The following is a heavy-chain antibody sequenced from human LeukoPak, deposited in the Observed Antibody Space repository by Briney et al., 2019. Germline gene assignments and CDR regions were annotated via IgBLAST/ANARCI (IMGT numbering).Heavy chain of an antibody. CDR2: IYYSGST. V-gene: IGHV4-39*01. CDR3: ARRRLQHYYGSGSFLYYYYMDV. Sequence: SETLSLTCTVSGGSISSSSYYWGWIRQPPGKGLEWIGSIYYSGSTYYNPSLKSRVTISVDTSKNQFSLKLSSVTAADTAVYYCARRRLQHYYGSGSFLYYYYMDVWGKGTTVTVSS. CDR1: GGSISSSSYY. J-gene: IGHJ6*03. D-gene: IGHD3-10*01.